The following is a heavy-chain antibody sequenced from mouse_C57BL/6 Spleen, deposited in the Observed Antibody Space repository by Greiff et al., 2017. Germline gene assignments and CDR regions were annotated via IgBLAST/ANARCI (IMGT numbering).Heavy chain of an antibody. CDR2: IYPGSGST. CDR1: GYTFTSYW. D-gene: IGHD1-1*01. J-gene: IGHJ4*01. CDR3: ARWPYYYGSSYGDAMDY. V-gene: IGHV1-55*01. Sequence: QVQLQQSGAELVKPGASVKMSCKASGYTFTSYWITWVKQRPGQGLEWIGDIYPGSGSTNYNEKFKSKATLTGDTTSSTAYMQLSSLTSEDSAVYYCARWPYYYGSSYGDAMDYWGQGTSVTVSS.